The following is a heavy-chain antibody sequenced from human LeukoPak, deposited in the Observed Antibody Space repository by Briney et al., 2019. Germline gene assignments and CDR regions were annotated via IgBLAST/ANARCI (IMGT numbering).Heavy chain of an antibody. D-gene: IGHD1-26*01. J-gene: IGHJ1*01. V-gene: IGHV3-21*01. CDR2: ISSSSSYI. CDR3: VSGSYFLYFQH. CDR1: GFTFSSYS. Sequence: GGSLRLSCAASGFTFSSYSMNWVRQAPGKGLEWVSSISSSSSYIYYADSVKGRFTISRDNAKNLLYLQMNSLRAEDTAVYYCVSGSYFLYFQHWGQGTLVTVSS.